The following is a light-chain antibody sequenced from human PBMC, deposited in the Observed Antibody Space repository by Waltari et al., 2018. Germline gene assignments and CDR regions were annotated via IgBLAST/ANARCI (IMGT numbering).Light chain of an antibody. CDR3: QHYVRLPAT. J-gene: IGKJ1*01. V-gene: IGKV3-20*01. Sequence: ILLTQSPGTLSLSPGERATLSCRASQSVNRALSWYQQKPGQAPRLLIYGAANRATGIPDRFSGSGSGTDFSLTISRLEPEDFAVYYCQHYVRLPATFGQGTKVEIK. CDR1: QSVNRA. CDR2: GAA.